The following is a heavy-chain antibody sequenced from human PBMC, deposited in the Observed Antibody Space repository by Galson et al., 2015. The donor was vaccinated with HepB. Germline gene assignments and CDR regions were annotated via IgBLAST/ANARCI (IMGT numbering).Heavy chain of an antibody. J-gene: IGHJ5*02. D-gene: IGHD2-2*01. CDR3: ARVPAANFWFDP. Sequence: SVKVSCKASGGTFSSYAISWVRQAPGQGLEWMGRIIPILGIANYAQKFQGRVTITADKSTSTAYMELSSLRSEDTAVYYCARVPAANFWFDPWGQGTLVTVSS. CDR2: IIPILGIA. V-gene: IGHV1-69*04. CDR1: GGTFSSYA.